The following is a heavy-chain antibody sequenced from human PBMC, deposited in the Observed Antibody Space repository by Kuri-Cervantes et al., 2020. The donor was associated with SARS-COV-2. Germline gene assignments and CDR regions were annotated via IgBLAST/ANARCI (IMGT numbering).Heavy chain of an antibody. CDR2: IDPSDSYT. V-gene: IGHV5-10-1*01. CDR1: GYSFSTSW. Sequence: KVSCKGSGYSFSTSWMHWVRQMPGKGLEWMGRIDPSDSYTDYRPSLQGHVTILVDRSINTAYMQWSDLKSSDTAVYFCARRDGFALDLWGQGTLVTVS. CDR3: ARRDGFALDL. D-gene: IGHD5-24*01. J-gene: IGHJ5*02.